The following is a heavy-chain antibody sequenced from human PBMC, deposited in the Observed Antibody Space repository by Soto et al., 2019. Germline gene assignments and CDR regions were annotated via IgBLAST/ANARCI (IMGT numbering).Heavy chain of an antibody. D-gene: IGHD3-16*01. J-gene: IGHJ6*02. CDR2: IYYSGST. CDR3: ASQGALGYYYGMDV. CDR1: GGSISSSSYY. V-gene: IGHV4-39*01. Sequence: PSETLSLTCTVSGGSISSSSYYWGWIRQPPGKGLEWIGSIYYSGSTYYNPSLKSRVTISVDTSKNQFSLKLSSVTAADTAVYYCASQGALGYYYGMDVWGQGTTVTVSS.